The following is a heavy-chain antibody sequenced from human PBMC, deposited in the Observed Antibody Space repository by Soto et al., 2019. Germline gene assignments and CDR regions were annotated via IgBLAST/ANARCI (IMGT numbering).Heavy chain of an antibody. CDR1: GGSITSSNYY. CDR2: ISYSGTT. J-gene: IGHJ4*02. V-gene: IGHV4-39*01. D-gene: IGHD6-13*01. CDR3: ARHQAGSTMYSSLDF. Sequence: QLQLQESGPGLVKPSETLSLTCTVSGGSITSSNYYWGWIRQPPGKGLEWIGSISYSGTTCYNPSLKSRSTISVDTSKNQLSLKVTPVTAADTAVYYCARHQAGSTMYSSLDFWGQGNLVTVSS.